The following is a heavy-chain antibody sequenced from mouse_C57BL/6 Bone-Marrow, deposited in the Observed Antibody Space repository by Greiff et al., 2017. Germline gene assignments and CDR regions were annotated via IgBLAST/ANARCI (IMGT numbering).Heavy chain of an antibody. CDR2: IYPGSGNT. V-gene: IGHV1-76*01. CDR1: GYTFTDYY. Sequence: VQLQQSGAELVRPGASVKLSCKASGYTFTDYYINWVKQRPGQGLEWIARIYPGSGNTYYNEKFKGKATLTADKSSSTAYMQLSSLTSEYSAVYFCARGTWYNYDYWVQGTTLTVSS. D-gene: IGHD1-1*02. CDR3: ARGTWYNYDY. J-gene: IGHJ2*01.